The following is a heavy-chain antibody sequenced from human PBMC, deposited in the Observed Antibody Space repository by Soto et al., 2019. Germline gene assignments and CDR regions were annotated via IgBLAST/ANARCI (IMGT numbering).Heavy chain of an antibody. D-gene: IGHD3-10*01. V-gene: IGHV4-4*02. Sequence: QVQLQESGPGLVKPSGTLSLTCAVSGGSISSSNWWSWVRQPPGKGLEWIGEIYHSGSTNYNPSLKIRVPISVDKSKNQFSLKLSSVTAADTAVYYCARVLLWFGEAGGYGMDVWGQGTTVTVSS. CDR3: ARVLLWFGEAGGYGMDV. J-gene: IGHJ6*02. CDR1: GGSISSSNW. CDR2: IYHSGST.